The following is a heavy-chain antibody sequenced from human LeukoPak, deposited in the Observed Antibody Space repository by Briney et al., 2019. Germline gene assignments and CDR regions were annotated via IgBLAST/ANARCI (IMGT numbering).Heavy chain of an antibody. Sequence: GGSLRLSCAASGFTFSSYWLHWVRQAPGKGLVWVSRINSDGSSSSYADSVKGRFTISRDNAKNTLYLQMNSLRAEDTAVYYCTKGGTTLFDYWGQGTLVTVSS. CDR2: INSDGSSS. CDR1: GFTFSSYW. V-gene: IGHV3-74*01. D-gene: IGHD1-1*01. J-gene: IGHJ4*02. CDR3: TKGGTTLFDY.